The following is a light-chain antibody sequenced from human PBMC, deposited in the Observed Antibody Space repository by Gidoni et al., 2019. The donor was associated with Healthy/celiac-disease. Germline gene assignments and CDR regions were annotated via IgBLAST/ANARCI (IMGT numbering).Light chain of an antibody. Sequence: DIQMTQSPSTLSASVGDRVTITCRASQRISSWLAWYQQKPGKAPKLLIYKASSLESGVPSRFSGSGSGTEFTLTISSLQTDDFATYYCQQYNSYTFGQGTKLEIK. CDR1: QRISSW. CDR2: KAS. CDR3: QQYNSYT. J-gene: IGKJ2*01. V-gene: IGKV1-5*03.